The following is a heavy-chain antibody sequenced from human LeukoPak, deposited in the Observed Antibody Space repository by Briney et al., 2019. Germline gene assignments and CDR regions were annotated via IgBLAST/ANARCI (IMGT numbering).Heavy chain of an antibody. Sequence: GASVKVSCKASGYTFTSYGISWVRQAPGQGLEWMGWISAYNGNTNYAQNFQGRVTMTTDTSTSTAYMELRSLRSDDTAVYYCARDWDYYDSSGYYRFDYWGQGTLVTVSS. V-gene: IGHV1-18*01. J-gene: IGHJ4*02. D-gene: IGHD3-22*01. CDR2: ISAYNGNT. CDR1: GYTFTSYG. CDR3: ARDWDYYDSSGYYRFDY.